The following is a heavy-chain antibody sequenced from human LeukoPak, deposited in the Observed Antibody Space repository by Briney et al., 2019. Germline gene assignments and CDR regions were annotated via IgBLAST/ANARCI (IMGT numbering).Heavy chain of an antibody. J-gene: IGHJ4*02. Sequence: GGSLRLSCTASGFTFSTYWMHWVRQAPGKGLVWVSRINTDGSDISYADSVRGRFTISRDNARNTLYLQMSSLRADDTAVYYCARDSPWLPDPYWGQGTLVTVSS. V-gene: IGHV3-74*03. CDR1: GFTFSTYW. CDR3: ARDSPWLPDPY. D-gene: IGHD5-24*01. CDR2: INTDGSDI.